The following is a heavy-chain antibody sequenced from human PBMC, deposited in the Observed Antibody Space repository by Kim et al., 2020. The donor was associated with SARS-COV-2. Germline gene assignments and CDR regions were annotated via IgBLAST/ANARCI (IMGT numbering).Heavy chain of an antibody. CDR2: IRSKADGGTT. Sequence: GGSLRLSCAASGFTFTKAWMSWVRQSPGKGLEWVARIRSKADGGTTDYAAPVKGRFTISRDDSESTLYLQMNSLKTEDTALYYFTTFERDDPWGQGTLVTVSS. J-gene: IGHJ5*02. CDR3: TTFERDDP. CDR1: GFTFTKAW. V-gene: IGHV3-15*01.